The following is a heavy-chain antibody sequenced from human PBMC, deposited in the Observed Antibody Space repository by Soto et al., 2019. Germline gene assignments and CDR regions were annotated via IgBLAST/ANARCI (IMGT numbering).Heavy chain of an antibody. CDR2: IIPIFGTA. CDR3: ARSYCGGDCYFDY. Sequence: ASVKVYCKASGGTFSSYAISWVRQAPGQGLEWMGGIIPIFGTANYAQKFQGRVTITADESTSTAYMELSSLRSEDTAVYYCARSYCGGDCYFDYWRQRTLVTVSS. CDR1: GGTFSSYA. D-gene: IGHD2-21*02. J-gene: IGHJ4*02. V-gene: IGHV1-69*13.